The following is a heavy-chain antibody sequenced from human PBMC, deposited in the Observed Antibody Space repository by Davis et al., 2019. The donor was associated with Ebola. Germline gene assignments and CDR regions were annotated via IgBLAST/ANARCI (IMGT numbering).Heavy chain of an antibody. CDR2: IRPDGSDK. Sequence: GESLKISCSASGFAFSSNWMDWVRQAPGKGLEWVANIRPDGSDKYYVDSLKGRFTISRDNAKNSLYLQMNSLRAEDTAVYYCARDWRFLEWFAFDYWGQGTLVTVSS. V-gene: IGHV3-7*03. CDR1: GFAFSSNW. D-gene: IGHD3-3*01. J-gene: IGHJ4*02. CDR3: ARDWRFLEWFAFDY.